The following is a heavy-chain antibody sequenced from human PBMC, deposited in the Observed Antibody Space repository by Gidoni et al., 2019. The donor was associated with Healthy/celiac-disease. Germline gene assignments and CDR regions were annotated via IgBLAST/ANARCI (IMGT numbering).Heavy chain of an antibody. J-gene: IGHJ4*02. V-gene: IGHV4-61*02. CDR2: IYTSGST. CDR1: GGSISSGSYY. D-gene: IGHD1-20*01. CDR3: ARGSRNWNGVGY. Sequence: QVQLQESGPGLVKPSQTLSPTCTVSGGSISSGSYYWSWTRQPAGKGLEWIGRIYTSGSTNYNPSLKSRVTISVDTSKNQFSLKLSSVTAADTAVYYCARGSRNWNGVGYWGQGTLVTVSS.